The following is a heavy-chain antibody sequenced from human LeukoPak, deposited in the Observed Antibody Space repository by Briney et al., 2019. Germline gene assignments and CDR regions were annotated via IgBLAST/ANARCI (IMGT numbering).Heavy chain of an antibody. CDR3: ARGLGDSRGTRFDP. J-gene: IGHJ5*02. Sequence: SETLSLTCTVSGGSISSYFWSWIRQPPGKGLEWIGYIYYSGSTNYNPSLKSRVAISVDTSKNQFSLKMSSVTAADTAVYYCARGLGDSRGTRFDPWGQGTLVTVSS. D-gene: IGHD3-22*01. CDR1: GGSISSYF. CDR2: IYYSGST. V-gene: IGHV4-59*01.